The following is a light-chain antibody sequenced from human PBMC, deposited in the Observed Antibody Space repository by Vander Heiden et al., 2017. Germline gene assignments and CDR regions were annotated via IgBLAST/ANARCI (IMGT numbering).Light chain of an antibody. CDR1: QSVLYSSNNKNN. Sequence: DIVMTQSPDSLAVSLGERATINCKSSQSVLYSSNNKNNLTWYQQKPGQPPRLLIYWASTRESGVPDRFSGSGSGTDFTLTISGLQAEDVAVYYCQKYYSTPRTFGQGTKVEIK. CDR2: WAS. V-gene: IGKV4-1*01. CDR3: QKYYSTPRT. J-gene: IGKJ1*01.